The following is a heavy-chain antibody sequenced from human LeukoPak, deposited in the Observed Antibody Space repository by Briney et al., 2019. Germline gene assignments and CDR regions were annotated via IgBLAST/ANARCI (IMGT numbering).Heavy chain of an antibody. CDR3: AKGHTAGALYYFDY. J-gene: IGHJ4*02. Sequence: GGSLRLSCAASGFTFSRYAMSWARQAPGKGLEWVSTINDNGGGSYSADSVRGRFTISRDNSKNTLSLQMNSLRAEDTAVYYCAKGHTAGALYYFDYWGQGTLVTVSS. CDR2: INDNGGGS. V-gene: IGHV3-23*01. CDR1: GFTFSRYA. D-gene: IGHD2-21*02.